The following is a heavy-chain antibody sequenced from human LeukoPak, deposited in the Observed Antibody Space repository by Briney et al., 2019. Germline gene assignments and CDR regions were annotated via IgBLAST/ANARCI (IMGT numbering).Heavy chain of an antibody. V-gene: IGHV3-11*04. D-gene: IGHD3-9*01. CDR1: GFTFSNYA. CDR3: ARDVDRRDDP. J-gene: IGHJ5*02. CDR2: ISSSGSTI. Sequence: GGPLRLSCVASGFTFSNYAMSWVRQAPGKGLEWVSYISSSGSTIYYADSVKGRFTISRDNAKNLLFLQMNNLRAEDTAVYYCARDVDRRDDPWGQGILVTVSS.